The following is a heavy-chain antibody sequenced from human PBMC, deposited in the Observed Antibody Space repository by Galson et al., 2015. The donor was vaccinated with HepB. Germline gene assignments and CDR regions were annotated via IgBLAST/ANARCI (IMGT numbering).Heavy chain of an antibody. CDR1: GGSTSSSSYY. V-gene: IGHV4-39*07. D-gene: IGHD1-26*01. J-gene: IGHJ5*02. Sequence: LSLTCSVSGGSTSSSSYYWNWIRQSPGKGLEWIGSVYYSGVTYYNPSLKSRVSISVDMSRNQFSLKLTSVTAADTAVYYFATSKWARGGYNWFDPWGQGTVVTVSS. CDR3: ATSKWARGGYNWFDP. CDR2: VYYSGVT.